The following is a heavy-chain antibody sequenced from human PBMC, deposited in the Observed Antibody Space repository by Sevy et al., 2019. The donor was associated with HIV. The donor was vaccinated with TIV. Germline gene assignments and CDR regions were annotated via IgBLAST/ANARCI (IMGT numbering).Heavy chain of an antibody. CDR3: ARDPNWQHMTDDHYYSMDV. CDR2: ISMNWDAT. V-gene: IGHV3-11*01. CDR1: GFIFTGYY. Sequence: GGSLRLSCAASGFIFTGYYMTWIRQLPGKGLEYISQISMNWDATNYADSVKGRFTVSRDNAKKSLYLQMDNLEVEDTAVYYCARDPNWQHMTDDHYYSMDVWGQGTTVTVSS. J-gene: IGHJ6*02. D-gene: IGHD1-1*01.